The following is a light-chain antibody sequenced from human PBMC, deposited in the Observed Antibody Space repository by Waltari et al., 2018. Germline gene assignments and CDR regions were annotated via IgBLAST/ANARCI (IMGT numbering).Light chain of an antibody. CDR1: SSNVGPTH. V-gene: IGLV1-44*01. CDR3: AAWDDSLNAWM. Sequence: SVLPQPPSTSGTPGQRVTPPCPGSSSNVGPTHVPWYQQLPGTAPTLLIYNNNRRPSGVPDRFSGSKSGTSASLAISGLQSEDEADYYCAAWDDSLNAWMFGGGTKLTVL. J-gene: IGLJ3*02. CDR2: NNN.